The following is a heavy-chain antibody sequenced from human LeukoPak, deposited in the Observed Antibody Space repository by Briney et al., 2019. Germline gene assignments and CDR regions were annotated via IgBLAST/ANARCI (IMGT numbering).Heavy chain of an antibody. CDR2: INTDGSST. J-gene: IGHJ4*02. V-gene: IGHV3-74*01. CDR1: GFTFSSYW. D-gene: IGHD6-13*01. CDR3: ARLAAAGHFDY. Sequence: GSLRLSCAASGFTFSSYWMQWVRQAPGKGLVWVSRINTDGSSTSYADSVKGRFTISRDNAKNTLYLQMNSLRAEDTAVYYCARLAAAGHFDYWGQGTLVTVFS.